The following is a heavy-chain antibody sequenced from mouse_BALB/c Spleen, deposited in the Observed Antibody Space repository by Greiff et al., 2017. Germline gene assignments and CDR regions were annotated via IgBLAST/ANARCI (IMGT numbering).Heavy chain of an antibody. D-gene: IGHD1-1*01. CDR1: GYSITSDYA. J-gene: IGHJ4*01. V-gene: IGHV3-2*02. CDR3: ARRGVITTRAMDY. Sequence: EVQLQESGPGLVKPSQSLSLTCTVTGYSITSDYAWNWIRQFPGNKLEWMGYISYSGSTSYNPSLKSRISITRDTSKNQFFLQLNSVTTEDTSTYYCARRGVITTRAMDYWGQGTSVTVSS. CDR2: ISYSGST.